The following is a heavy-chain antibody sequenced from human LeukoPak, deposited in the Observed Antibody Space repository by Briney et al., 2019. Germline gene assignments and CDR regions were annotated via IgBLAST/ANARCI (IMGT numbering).Heavy chain of an antibody. CDR3: ARDVGRLVIVGATGHSDY. CDR2: INPNSGGT. D-gene: IGHD1-26*01. V-gene: IGHV1-2*02. Sequence: GASVKVSCKASGYTFTAYYMHWVRQAPGQGLEWMGWINPNSGGTNYAQKFQGRVTMTRDTSISTAYMELSRLRSDDTAVYYCARDVGRLVIVGATGHSDYWGQGTLVTVSS. CDR1: GYTFTAYY. J-gene: IGHJ4*02.